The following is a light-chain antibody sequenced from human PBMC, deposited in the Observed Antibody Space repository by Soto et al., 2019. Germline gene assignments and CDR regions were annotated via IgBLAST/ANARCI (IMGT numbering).Light chain of an antibody. CDR1: QSVFSN. CDR3: HQYNNWPPYT. J-gene: IGKJ2*01. CDR2: GAS. V-gene: IGKV3-15*01. Sequence: EIVMTQSPATLYVSPGERATLSCRASQSVFSNLAWYQQKPGQAPRLLIYGASTRATGIPARFSGSGSGTEFTLSISSLQSEDFAVNYCHQYNNWPPYTFGQWTKREIK.